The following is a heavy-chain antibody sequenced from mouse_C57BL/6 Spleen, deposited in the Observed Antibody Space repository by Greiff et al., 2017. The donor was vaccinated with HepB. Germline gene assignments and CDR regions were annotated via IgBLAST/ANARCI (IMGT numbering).Heavy chain of an antibody. Sequence: QVQLQHSGAELMKPGASVKLSCKATGYTFTGYWIEWVKQRPEHGLEWIGEILPGSGSTNYNDKFKGKATFTADTSSNTAYMQHRGLTTADSAICYCARTGGNRFAYWGQGTLVTVAA. CDR2: ILPGSGST. CDR3: ARTGGNRFAY. D-gene: IGHD4-1*01. J-gene: IGHJ3*01. CDR1: GYTFTGYW. V-gene: IGHV1-9*01.